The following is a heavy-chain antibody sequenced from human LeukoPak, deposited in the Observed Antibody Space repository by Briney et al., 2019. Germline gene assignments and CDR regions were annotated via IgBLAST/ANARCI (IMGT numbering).Heavy chain of an antibody. CDR3: AREGVIRGGFDY. D-gene: IGHD3-10*01. V-gene: IGHV4-30-4*01. J-gene: IGHJ4*02. CDR2: IYYSGST. CDR1: GGSISSGDYY. Sequence: SETLSLTCTVSGGSISSGDYYWSWIRQPPGKGLEWIGYIYYSGSTYYNPSPKSRVTISVDTSKNQFSLKLSSVTAADTAVYYCAREGVIRGGFDYWGQGTLVTVSS.